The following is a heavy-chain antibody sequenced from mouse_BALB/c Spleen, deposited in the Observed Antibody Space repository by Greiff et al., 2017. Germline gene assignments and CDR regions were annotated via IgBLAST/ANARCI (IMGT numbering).Heavy chain of an antibody. Sequence: VHVKQSGPELVKPGASVKMSCKASGYTFTSYVMHWVKQKPGQGLEWIGYINPYNDGTKYNEKFKGKATLTSDKSSSTAYMELSSLTSEDSAVYYCARTDYRYLYWYFDVWGAGTTVTVSS. V-gene: IGHV1-14*01. CDR3: ARTDYRYLYWYFDV. D-gene: IGHD2-14*01. CDR1: GYTFTSYV. J-gene: IGHJ1*01. CDR2: INPYNDGT.